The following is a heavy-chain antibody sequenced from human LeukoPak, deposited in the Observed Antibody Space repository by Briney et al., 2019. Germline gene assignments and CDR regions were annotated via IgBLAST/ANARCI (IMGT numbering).Heavy chain of an antibody. V-gene: IGHV3-30*03. Sequence: GGSLRLSCAASGFTFTSYGMHWVRQAPGKGLEWVALVSYDGSNKYYADSVKGRFTISRDNSKNTLYLQMNSLRAEDTAVYYCARSQQLGTWGQGTLVTVSS. CDR2: VSYDGSNK. D-gene: IGHD6-13*01. CDR1: GFTFTSYG. J-gene: IGHJ5*02. CDR3: ARSQQLGT.